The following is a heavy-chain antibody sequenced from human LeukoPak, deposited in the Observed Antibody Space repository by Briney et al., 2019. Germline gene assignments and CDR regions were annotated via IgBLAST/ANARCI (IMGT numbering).Heavy chain of an antibody. CDR3: AVSPVGSGGQRLFDI. Sequence: SVKVSCKASGGTFSSYAISWVRQAPGQGLEWMGGIIPIFGTANYAQKFQGRVTITTDESTSTAYMELSSLRSEDTAVYYCAVSPVGSGGQRLFDIWGQGTMVTVSS. CDR2: IIPIFGTA. V-gene: IGHV1-69*05. D-gene: IGHD1-26*01. CDR1: GGTFSSYA. J-gene: IGHJ3*02.